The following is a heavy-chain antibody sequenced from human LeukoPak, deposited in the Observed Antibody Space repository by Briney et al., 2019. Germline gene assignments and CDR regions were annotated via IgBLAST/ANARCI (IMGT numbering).Heavy chain of an antibody. Sequence: SETLSLTCTVSGGSISSYYWSWIRQPPGKGLEWIGYIYYSGSTNYNPSLKSRVTISVDTSKNQFSLKLSSVTAADTAVYYCARDPSWEGWFDPWGQGTLVTVSS. CDR2: IYYSGST. D-gene: IGHD1-26*01. CDR1: GGSISSYY. V-gene: IGHV4-59*01. J-gene: IGHJ5*02. CDR3: ARDPSWEGWFDP.